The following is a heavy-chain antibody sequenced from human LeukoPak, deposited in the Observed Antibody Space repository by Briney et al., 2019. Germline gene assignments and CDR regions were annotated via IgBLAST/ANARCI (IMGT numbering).Heavy chain of an antibody. D-gene: IGHD3-16*01. CDR3: AKRGNYYYYMDV. V-gene: IGHV3-23*01. CDR1: GFTFSSYA. CDR2: ISGSGGST. Sequence: PGGPLRLSCAASGFTFSSYAMSWVRQAPGKGLEWVSVISGSGGSTYYADSVKGRFTISRDNSKNTLSLQLNSLRAEDTAVYYCAKRGNYYYYMDVWGKGTTVTVSS. J-gene: IGHJ6*03.